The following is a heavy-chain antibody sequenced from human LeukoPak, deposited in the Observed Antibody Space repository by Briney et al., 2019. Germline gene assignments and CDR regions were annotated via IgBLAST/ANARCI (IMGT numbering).Heavy chain of an antibody. D-gene: IGHD3-10*01. CDR3: ARDGGILWFGGFDP. V-gene: IGHV4-34*01. CDR1: GGSFSGYY. CDR2: INHSGST. J-gene: IGHJ5*02. Sequence: SETLSLTCAVYGGSFSGYYWNWIRQPPGKGLEWIGEINHSGSTNYNPSLKSRVTISVDTSKNQFSLKLSSVTAADTAVYYCARDGGILWFGGFDPWGQGTLVTVSS.